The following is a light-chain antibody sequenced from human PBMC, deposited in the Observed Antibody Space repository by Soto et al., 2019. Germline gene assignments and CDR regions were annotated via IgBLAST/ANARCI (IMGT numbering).Light chain of an antibody. CDR3: ASFTTSSTRV. CDR2: EVN. V-gene: IGLV2-14*01. Sequence: QSALTQPASVSGSTGQSITVSCTGTSSDIGTYNYVSWYQQHPGKAPKVIIYEVNNRPSGVSNRFSGSKSGNTASLTISGLQAEDEADYYCASFTTSSTRVFGTGTKLTVL. J-gene: IGLJ1*01. CDR1: SSDIGTYNY.